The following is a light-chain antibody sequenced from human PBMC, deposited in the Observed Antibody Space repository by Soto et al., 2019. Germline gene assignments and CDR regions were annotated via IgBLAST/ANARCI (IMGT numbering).Light chain of an antibody. V-gene: IGKV3-20*01. J-gene: IGKJ1*01. CDR1: QSVTSTH. Sequence: EIVLTQSPGTLSLSPGERATLSCRASQSVTSTHLAWYQQKPGQAPRLLIYGAYSRATGVPDRVSGSGSGTGVTHTISRLEPEDLAVYYCQQYGSSPRTFGQGTKVEI. CDR2: GAY. CDR3: QQYGSSPRT.